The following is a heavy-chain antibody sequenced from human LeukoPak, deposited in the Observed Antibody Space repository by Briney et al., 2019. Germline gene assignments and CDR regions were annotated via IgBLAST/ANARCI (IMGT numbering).Heavy chain of an antibody. D-gene: IGHD3-10*01. V-gene: IGHV4-38-2*01. Sequence: NPSETLSLTCAVSGYSIISGYYWGWIRQPPGKGLEWIGSIYHSGSTYYNPSLKSRVTISVDTSKNQFSLKLSSVTAADTAVYYCARTYGSASTSPHYWGQGTLVTVSS. CDR1: GYSIISGYY. CDR2: IYHSGST. CDR3: ARTYGSASTSPHY. J-gene: IGHJ4*02.